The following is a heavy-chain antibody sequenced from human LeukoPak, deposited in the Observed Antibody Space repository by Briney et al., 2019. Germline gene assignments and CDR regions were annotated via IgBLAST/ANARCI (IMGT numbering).Heavy chain of an antibody. CDR2: INSDGSST. V-gene: IGHV3-74*01. Sequence: GGSLRLSCAASGFTSSSYWMHWVRQAPGKGLVWVSRINSDGSSTSYADSVKGRFTISRDNAKNTLYLQMNSLRAEDTAVYYCASEEEYTIFGVVIQDTNYYYGMDVWGQGTTVTVSS. CDR3: ASEEEYTIFGVVIQDTNYYYGMDV. CDR1: GFTSSSYW. D-gene: IGHD3-3*01. J-gene: IGHJ6*02.